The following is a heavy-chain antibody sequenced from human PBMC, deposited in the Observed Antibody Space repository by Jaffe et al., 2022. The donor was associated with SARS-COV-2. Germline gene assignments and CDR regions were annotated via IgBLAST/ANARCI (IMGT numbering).Heavy chain of an antibody. CDR3: ARDGRPSIHFGLGAFDI. CDR2: VSSTSYNAI. Sequence: QAQLVESGGGLVKPGGSLRLSCAASGFTFSDFSMAWIRQAPGKGLEWISYVSSTSYNAIYYGDSVKGRFTVSRDNAKNSLYLQMNSLRAEDTAVYYCARDGRPSIHFGLGAFDIWGQGTTVTVSS. J-gene: IGHJ3*02. V-gene: IGHV3-11*01. CDR1: GFTFSDFS. D-gene: IGHD7-27*01.